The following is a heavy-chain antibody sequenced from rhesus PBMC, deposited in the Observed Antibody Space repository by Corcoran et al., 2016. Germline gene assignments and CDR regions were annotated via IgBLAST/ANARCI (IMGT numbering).Heavy chain of an antibody. CDR2: IYGSGSST. J-gene: IGHJ4*01. V-gene: IGHV4-169*01. Sequence: QLQLQESGPGLVKPSETLSVTCAVSGGSISSSYWSWIRQAPGKGLEWIGYIYGSGSSTNYNPSLKIRVTLSVDTSKNQLSLKLSSVTAADTAVYYCATIYSSGWLYFDYWGQGVLVTVSS. CDR3: ATIYSSGWLYFDY. CDR1: GGSISSSY. D-gene: IGHD6-31*01.